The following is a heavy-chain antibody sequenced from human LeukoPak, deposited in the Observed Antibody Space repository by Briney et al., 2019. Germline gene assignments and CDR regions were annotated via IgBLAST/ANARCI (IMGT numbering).Heavy chain of an antibody. D-gene: IGHD3-3*01. J-gene: IGHJ5*02. CDR2: IYYSGST. V-gene: IGHV4-39*01. Sequence: SETLSLTCTVSGGSISSSRYYWGWIRQPPGKGLEWIGSIYYSGSTYYNPSLKSRVTISVDTSKNQFSLKLSSVTAADTAVYYCARQGYDFWSGYYWFDPRGQGTLVTVSS. CDR1: GGSISSSRYY. CDR3: ARQGYDFWSGYYWFDP.